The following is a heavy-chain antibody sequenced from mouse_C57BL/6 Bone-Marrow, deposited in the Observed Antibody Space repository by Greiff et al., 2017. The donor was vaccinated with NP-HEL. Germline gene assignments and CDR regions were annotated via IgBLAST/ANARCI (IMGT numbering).Heavy chain of an antibody. CDR3: ASEGNYAMDY. V-gene: IGHV1-81*01. D-gene: IGHD2-14*01. CDR2: ISPRSGNT. Sequence: QVQLQQSGAELARPGASVKLSCKASGYTFTSYGICWVKQRTGQGLEWIGEISPRSGNTYYNEKFKGKATLTADKSSSTAYMELRSLTSEDSAVYVCASEGNYAMDYWGQGTSVTVSS. CDR1: GYTFTSYG. J-gene: IGHJ4*01.